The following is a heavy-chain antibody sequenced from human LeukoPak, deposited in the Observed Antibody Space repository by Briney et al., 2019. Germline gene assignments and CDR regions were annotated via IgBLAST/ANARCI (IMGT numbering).Heavy chain of an antibody. Sequence: ASVKVSCKASGYTFTGYYMHWVRQAPGQGLEWMGRINPNSGGTNYAQKFQGRVTMTRDTSISTAYMELSRLRSDDTAVYYCARVPSYCGGDCYIDYWGQGTLVTVSS. CDR3: ARVPSYCGGDCYIDY. V-gene: IGHV1-2*06. CDR2: INPNSGGT. CDR1: GYTFTGYY. J-gene: IGHJ4*02. D-gene: IGHD2-21*01.